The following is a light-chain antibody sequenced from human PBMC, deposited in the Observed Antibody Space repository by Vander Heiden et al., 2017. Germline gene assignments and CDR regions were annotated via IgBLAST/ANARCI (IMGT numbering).Light chain of an antibody. Sequence: DIQMTQSPSSLSASEGDRVTITCQASRDTTKYIIWFQQKPGKAPQLLIYDTSNLETGVPSRFSGSGSGTDFTFTISGLQPEDIATYYCQQDDDLPWTFGQGTKVEIK. V-gene: IGKV1-33*01. CDR2: DTS. J-gene: IGKJ1*01. CDR3: QQDDDLPWT. CDR1: RDTTKY.